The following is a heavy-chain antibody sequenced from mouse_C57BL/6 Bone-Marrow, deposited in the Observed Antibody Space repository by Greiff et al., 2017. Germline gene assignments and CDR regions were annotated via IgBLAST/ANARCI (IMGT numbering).Heavy chain of an antibody. CDR3: TSEVLPCAY. V-gene: IGHV5-9-1*02. J-gene: IGHJ3*01. CDR1: GFTFSRYA. D-gene: IGHD1-1*01. CDR2: ISSGGDYI. Sequence: EVKLVESGEGLVKPGGSLKLSCAASGFTFSRYAMSWVRQTPEKRLEWVAYISSGGDYIYYADTVKGRFTISRDNARNTLYLQMSSLKSEDTAMYCCTSEVLPCAYWGQGTLVTVSA.